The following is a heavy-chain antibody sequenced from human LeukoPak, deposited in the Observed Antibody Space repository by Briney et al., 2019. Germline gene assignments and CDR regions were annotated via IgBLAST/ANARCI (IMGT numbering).Heavy chain of an antibody. V-gene: IGHV4-34*01. D-gene: IGHD6-13*01. CDR2: INHSGST. J-gene: IGHJ6*03. CDR1: GGSFSGYY. CDR3: ARGPLEQLAIRYYYYMDV. Sequence: SETLSLTCAAYGGSFSGYYWSWIRQPPGKGLEWIGEINHSGSTNYNPSLKSRVTISVDTSKNQFSLKLSSVTAADTAVYYCARGPLEQLAIRYYYYMDVWGKGTTVTVSS.